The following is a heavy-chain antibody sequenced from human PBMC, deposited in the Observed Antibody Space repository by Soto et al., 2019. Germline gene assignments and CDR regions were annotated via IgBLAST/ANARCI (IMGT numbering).Heavy chain of an antibody. D-gene: IGHD6-19*01. CDR1: GASISSSSCY. CDR2: IYYSGST. J-gene: IGHJ6*02. Sequence: SETLSLACTGSGASISSSSCYWGWIRQPPGKGLEWIGSIYYSGSTYYNPSLRSRVTISVDTSKNQFSLELSSVTAADTAVYYCASHTVAGYYYYGMDVWGQGTTVT. V-gene: IGHV4-39*01. CDR3: ASHTVAGYYYYGMDV.